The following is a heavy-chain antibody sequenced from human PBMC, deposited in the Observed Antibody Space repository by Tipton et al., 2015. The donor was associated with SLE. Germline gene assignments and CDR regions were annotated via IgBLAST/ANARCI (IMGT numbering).Heavy chain of an antibody. CDR2: IYSGGST. V-gene: IGHV3-66*01. J-gene: IGHJ4*02. CDR3: ARDGPSGSYGY. CDR1: GFTVSSNY. D-gene: IGHD1-26*01. Sequence: SLRLSCAASGFTVSSNYMSWVRQAPGKRLEWVSVIYSGGSTYYADSVKGRFTISRDNSKNTLYLQMNSLRAEDTAVYYCARDGPSGSYGYWGQGTLVTVSS.